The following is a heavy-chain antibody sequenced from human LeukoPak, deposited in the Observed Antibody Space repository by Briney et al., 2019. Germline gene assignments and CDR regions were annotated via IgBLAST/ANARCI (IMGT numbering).Heavy chain of an antibody. Sequence: ASVKVSCKASGFTFTSSAMQRVRQARGQRLEWIGWIVVGSGNTNYAQKFQERVTITRDMSTSTAYMELSSLRSEDTAVYYCAAVLSEGDYGDYWGQGTLVTVSS. CDR1: GFTFTSSA. D-gene: IGHD3-3*02. J-gene: IGHJ4*02. V-gene: IGHV1-58*02. CDR3: AAVLSEGDYGDY. CDR2: IVVGSGNT.